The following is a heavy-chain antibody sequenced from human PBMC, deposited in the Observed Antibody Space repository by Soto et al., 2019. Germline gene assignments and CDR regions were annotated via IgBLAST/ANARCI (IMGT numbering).Heavy chain of an antibody. CDR1: GFSLSTSGAA. D-gene: IGHD3-3*01. CDR3: AHLANMTIFGLIIDNGIWFDP. J-gene: IGHJ5*02. CDR2: IYWDGDK. Sequence: QINLIESGPTLVKPTQTLTLTCTFSGFSLSTSGAAVCWVSQPPGRALDWLALIYWDGDKRYNASLGNRLTITKDTSMNQVVLTLTNVDPADTATYYCAHLANMTIFGLIIDNGIWFDPWGQGTRVIVSS. V-gene: IGHV2-5*02.